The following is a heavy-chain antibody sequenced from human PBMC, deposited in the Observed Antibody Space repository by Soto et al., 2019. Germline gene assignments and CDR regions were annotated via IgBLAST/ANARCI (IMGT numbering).Heavy chain of an antibody. V-gene: IGHV1-2*02. Sequence: QLHLVQSGAVVKKPGASVTVSCSASGYPVTAYYMHWVRQAPGRGLEWMGGINPATGAAKFTQTFQGRVTMTRDTSKSTVFMELRGLTSEDPAVFCCARGGGVGVAGSAAFDMWGQGTLVTVSS. J-gene: IGHJ3*02. D-gene: IGHD3-3*01. CDR1: GYPVTAYY. CDR3: ARGGGVGVAGSAAFDM. CDR2: INPATGAA.